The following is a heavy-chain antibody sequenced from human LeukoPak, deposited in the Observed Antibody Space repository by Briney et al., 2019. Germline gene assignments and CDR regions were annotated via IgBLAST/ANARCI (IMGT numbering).Heavy chain of an antibody. CDR2: IYHSGST. J-gene: IGHJ5*02. CDR1: GYSISSGYY. Sequence: SETLSLTCTVSGYSISSGYYWAWIRQPPGKGLEWIGSIYHSGSTYYNPSLKSRVTISIDTSKSQFSLKLSSVTAADTAVYYCARHGYYGSGSYNWLDPWGQGTLVTVSS. CDR3: ARHGYYGSGSYNWLDP. D-gene: IGHD3-10*01. V-gene: IGHV4-38-2*02.